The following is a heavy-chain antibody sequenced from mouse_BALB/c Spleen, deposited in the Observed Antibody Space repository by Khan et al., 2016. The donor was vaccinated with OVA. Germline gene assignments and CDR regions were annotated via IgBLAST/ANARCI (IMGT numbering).Heavy chain of an antibody. CDR1: GYTFTSYW. CDR2: IGPGSGNT. Sequence: DLVKPGASVKLSCKASGYTFTSYWINWIKQRPGQGLEWVGHIGPGSGNTYYNETFKGKATLTVDTSSSTAYIQLSSLSSEDSAVYFCARSNYYGSSLYAMDYWGQGTSVTVSS. V-gene: IGHV1S41*01. J-gene: IGHJ4*01. CDR3: ARSNYYGSSLYAMDY. D-gene: IGHD1-1*01.